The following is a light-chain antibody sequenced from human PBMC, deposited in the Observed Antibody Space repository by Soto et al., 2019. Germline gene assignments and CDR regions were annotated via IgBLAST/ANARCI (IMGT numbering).Light chain of an antibody. Sequence: EIVLTQSPGTLSLSPGERATLSCRASQSVDSRCLAWYQQKPGQAPRLLLYGASSRATGVPDRLSGSESGTDFTLTISRLEREDFAVYYCQQYGTSPRTFVQGTRVEIK. CDR3: QQYGTSPRT. CDR1: QSVDSRC. V-gene: IGKV3-20*01. J-gene: IGKJ1*01. CDR2: GAS.